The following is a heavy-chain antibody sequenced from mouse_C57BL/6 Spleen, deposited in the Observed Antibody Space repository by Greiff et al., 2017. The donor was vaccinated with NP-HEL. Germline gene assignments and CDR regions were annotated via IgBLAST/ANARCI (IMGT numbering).Heavy chain of an antibody. CDR2: INPNYGTT. CDR3: AAISLITTVVATPDY. CDR1: GYSFTDYN. V-gene: IGHV1-39*01. D-gene: IGHD1-1*01. Sequence: VQLKQSGPELVKPGASVKISCKASGYSFTDYNMNWVKQSNGKSLEWIGVINPNYGTTSYNQKFKGKATLTVDQSSSTAYMQLNSLTSEDSAVYYCAAISLITTVVATPDYWGQGTTLTVSS. J-gene: IGHJ2*01.